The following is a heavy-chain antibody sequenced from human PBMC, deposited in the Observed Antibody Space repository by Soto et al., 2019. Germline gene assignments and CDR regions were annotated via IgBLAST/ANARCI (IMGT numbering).Heavy chain of an antibody. V-gene: IGHV3-48*03. Sequence: LRLSCAASGFTFSNFEMHWVRQAPGKGLEWVSYINTAGSTKYYAESVKGRFTISRDNARNSLFLQMNSLRAEDTAVYYCARAECSSPDCLTAYYSYGLDVWGQGSTVTVSS. D-gene: IGHD3-9*01. CDR3: ARAECSSPDCLTAYYSYGLDV. J-gene: IGHJ6*02. CDR1: GFTFSNFE. CDR2: INTAGSTK.